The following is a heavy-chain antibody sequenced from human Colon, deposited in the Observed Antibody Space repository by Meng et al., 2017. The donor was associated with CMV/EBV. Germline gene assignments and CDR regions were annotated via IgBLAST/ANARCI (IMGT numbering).Heavy chain of an antibody. V-gene: IGHV6-1*01. CDR2: TYYRSKWYS. Sequence: QVQMQQSGPGLVKPSQTLPLTCAILGDSVSSNIAAWNWIRQSPSRGLEWLGRTYYRSKWYSDSAISVRSRLSVSPDTSRNQFSLQLTSVTPEDTAVYYCARGSHGTTVSLFDSWGQGILVTVSS. CDR3: ARGSHGTTVSLFDS. D-gene: IGHD1/OR15-1a*01. CDR1: GDSVSSNIAA. J-gene: IGHJ4*02.